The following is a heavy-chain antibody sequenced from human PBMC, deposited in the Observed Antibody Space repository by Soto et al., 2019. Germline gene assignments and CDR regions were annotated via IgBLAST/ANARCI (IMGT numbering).Heavy chain of an antibody. CDR2: IYYSGST. V-gene: IGHV4-31*03. J-gene: IGHJ4*02. D-gene: IGHD3-10*01. Sequence: QVQLQESGPGLVKPSQTLSLTCTVSGGSISSGGYYWSWIRQHPGKGLEWIGYIYYSGSTYYNPSLEGRVTISVDTSKNQFSLKLSSVTAADTAVYYCARVLVRLWFGELLGGHFDYWGQGTLVTVSS. CDR3: ARVLVRLWFGELLGGHFDY. CDR1: GGSISSGGYY.